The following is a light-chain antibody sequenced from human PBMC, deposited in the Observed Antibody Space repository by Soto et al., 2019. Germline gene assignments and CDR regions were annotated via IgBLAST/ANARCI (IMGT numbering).Light chain of an antibody. CDR2: DSS. CDR1: QTVSSF. CDR3: QQRSNWPLT. V-gene: IGKV3-11*01. J-gene: IGKJ4*01. Sequence: VLTQSPATLSLSPGERATLSCRASQTVSSFLAWYQQKPGQAPRLLIHDSSDRATGIPARFSGSGSGTDFTLTISSLEPEDVAVYHCQQRSNWPLTFGGGTKVDIK.